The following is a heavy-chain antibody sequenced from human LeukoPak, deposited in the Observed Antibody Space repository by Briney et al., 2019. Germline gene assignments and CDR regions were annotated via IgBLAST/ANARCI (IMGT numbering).Heavy chain of an antibody. CDR1: GGSVINTNW. V-gene: IGHV4-4*02. J-gene: IGHJ3*02. D-gene: IGHD3-10*01. CDR3: ARIERMWYYYGSGSYFGDAFDI. CDR2: VHLDGRT. Sequence: PSETLSLTCGVSGGSVINTNWWTWVRQPPGKGLEWIGEVHLDGRTNYNPSLESRLTISVDTSKNQFSLKLSSVTAADTAVYYCARIERMWYYYGSGSYFGDAFDIWGQGTMVTVSS.